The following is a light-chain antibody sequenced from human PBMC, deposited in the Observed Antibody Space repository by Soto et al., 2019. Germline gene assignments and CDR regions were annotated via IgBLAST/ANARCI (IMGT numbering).Light chain of an antibody. J-gene: IGKJ5*01. CDR2: AAS. CDR3: QQRYSTTIT. V-gene: IGKV1-39*01. Sequence: DIQMTQSPSSLSASVGYRVTITCWASQSISRYLNWYQQKPGKAPKILIYAASSLQSGVPSRFSVSGSGTDFTLTISSLKNEDFATYDCQQRYSTTITFGQGTRLEIK. CDR1: QSISRY.